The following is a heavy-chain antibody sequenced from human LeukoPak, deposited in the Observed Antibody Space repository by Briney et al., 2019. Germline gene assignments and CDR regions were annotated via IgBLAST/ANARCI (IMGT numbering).Heavy chain of an antibody. CDR3: ARDPRYFDWFRLYYYYYYGMDV. J-gene: IGHJ6*02. CDR2: ISAYNGNT. D-gene: IGHD3-9*01. CDR1: GYTFTSYG. Sequence: VASVKVSCKASGYTFTSYGISWVREAPGQGLEWRGWISAYNGNTNYAQKLHGRVTMTTDTSTSTAYMELRSLRSDDTAVYYCARDPRYFDWFRLYYYYYYGMDVWGQGTTVTVSS. V-gene: IGHV1-18*01.